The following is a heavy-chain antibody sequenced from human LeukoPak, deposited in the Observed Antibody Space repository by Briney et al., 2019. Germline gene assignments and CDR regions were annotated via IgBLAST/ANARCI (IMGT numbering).Heavy chain of an antibody. CDR1: GITFSTIG. Sequence: PGGSLRLSCAVSGITFSTIGVSWVRLAPGKGLERVSIISKSGGSTFYADSVKGRFTISRDNSKDTLYLEMNSLRAEDTAIYYCANVVGGYWGQGTLVTVSS. V-gene: IGHV3-23*01. CDR2: ISKSGGST. D-gene: IGHD2-21*01. J-gene: IGHJ4*02. CDR3: ANVVGGY.